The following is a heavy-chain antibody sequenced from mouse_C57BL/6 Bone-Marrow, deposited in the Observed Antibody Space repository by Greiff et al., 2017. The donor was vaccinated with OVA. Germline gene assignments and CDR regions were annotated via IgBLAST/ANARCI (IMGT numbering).Heavy chain of an antibody. CDR2: ISDGGSYT. CDR1: GFTFSSYA. D-gene: IGHD6-1*01. Sequence: VQLKESGGGLVKPGGSLKLSCAASGFTFSSYAMSWVRQTPEKRLEWVATISDGGSYTYYPDNVKGRFTISRDNAKNNLYLQMSHLKSEDTAMYYCARDVAAMDYWGQGTSVTVSS. J-gene: IGHJ4*01. V-gene: IGHV5-4*01. CDR3: ARDVAAMDY.